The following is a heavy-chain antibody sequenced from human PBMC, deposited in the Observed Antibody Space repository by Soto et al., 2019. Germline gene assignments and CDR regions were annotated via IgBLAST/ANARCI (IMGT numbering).Heavy chain of an antibody. Sequence: PGGSLRLSCAASGFTFSSYGMHWVRQAPGKGLEWVAVISYDGSNKYYADSVKGRFTISRDNSKNTLYLQMNSLRAEDTAVYYCANSHENYCDSSGYYYRWGQGTLVTVSS. CDR2: ISYDGSNK. CDR1: GFTFSSYG. CDR3: ANSHENYCDSSGYYYR. V-gene: IGHV3-30*18. D-gene: IGHD3-22*01. J-gene: IGHJ4*02.